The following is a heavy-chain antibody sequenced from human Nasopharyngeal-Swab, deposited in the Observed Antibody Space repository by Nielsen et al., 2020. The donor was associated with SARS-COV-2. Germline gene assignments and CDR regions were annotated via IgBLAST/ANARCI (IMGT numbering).Heavy chain of an antibody. J-gene: IGHJ4*02. CDR2: IWYQGSNK. V-gene: IGHV3-33*01. CDR1: GFTFSSYG. Sequence: GESLKISCAASGFTFSSYGMHWVRQAPGKGLEWVAVIWYQGSNKYYADSVKGRFTISRDNSKNTLYLQMNSLRAEDKAVYYCARGGFRGTYGDYLGYWGQGTLVTVSS. D-gene: IGHD4-17*01. CDR3: ARGGFRGTYGDYLGY.